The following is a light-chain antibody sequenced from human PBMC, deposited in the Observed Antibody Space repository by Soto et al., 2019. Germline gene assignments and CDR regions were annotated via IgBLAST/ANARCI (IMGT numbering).Light chain of an antibody. J-gene: IGKJ4*01. V-gene: IGKV1-39*01. Sequence: DIQMTQSPSSVSALIGDRVTITCRASQGVGSHVNWYQQKPGKAPNLLIHGASNLQSGVPSTFSGSGSGTDFTLTISSLQPEDFATYYCHQNYRAPLTFGGGTKVEIK. CDR3: HQNYRAPLT. CDR2: GAS. CDR1: QGVGSH.